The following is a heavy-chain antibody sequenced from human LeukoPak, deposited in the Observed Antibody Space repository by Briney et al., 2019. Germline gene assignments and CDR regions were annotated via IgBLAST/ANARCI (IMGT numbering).Heavy chain of an antibody. D-gene: IGHD1/OR15-1a*01. J-gene: IGHJ3*02. CDR3: ARDEHWAFDI. CDR2: ISYDGSNK. V-gene: IGHV3-30-3*01. Sequence: PGRSLRLSCAASGFTFSSYAMHWVRQAPGEGLEWVAVISYDGSNKYYADSVKGRFTISRDNSKNTLYLQMNSLRAEDTAVYYCARDEHWAFDIWGQGTMVTVSS. CDR1: GFTFSSYA.